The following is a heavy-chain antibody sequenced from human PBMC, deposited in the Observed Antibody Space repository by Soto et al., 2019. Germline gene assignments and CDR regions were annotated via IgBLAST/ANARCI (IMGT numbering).Heavy chain of an antibody. V-gene: IGHV3-15*01. D-gene: IGHD3-3*01. J-gene: IGHJ4*02. Sequence: SLRLSCAASGFTFSNAWMSWVRQAPGKGLEWVGRIKSKTDGGTTDYAAPVKGRFTISRDDSKNTLYLQMNSLKTEDTAVYYCTTGGVERITIFGVVIFGSKALDYWGQGTLVTISS. CDR1: GFTFSNAW. CDR3: TTGGVERITIFGVVIFGSKALDY. CDR2: IKSKTDGGTT.